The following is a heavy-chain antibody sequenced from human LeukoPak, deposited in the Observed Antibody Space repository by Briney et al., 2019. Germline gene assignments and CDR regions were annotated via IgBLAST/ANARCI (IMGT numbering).Heavy chain of an antibody. J-gene: IGHJ5*02. Sequence: GASVTVSCKASGYTFTSYYMHWVRQAPGQGLEWMGIINPSGGSTSYAQKFQGRVTMTRDMSTSTVYMELSSLRSEDTAVYYCARAWSNGMTDYDFWSGYYTLQNWFDPWGQGTLVTVSS. D-gene: IGHD3-3*01. CDR2: INPSGGST. CDR1: GYTFTSYY. CDR3: ARAWSNGMTDYDFWSGYYTLQNWFDP. V-gene: IGHV1-46*01.